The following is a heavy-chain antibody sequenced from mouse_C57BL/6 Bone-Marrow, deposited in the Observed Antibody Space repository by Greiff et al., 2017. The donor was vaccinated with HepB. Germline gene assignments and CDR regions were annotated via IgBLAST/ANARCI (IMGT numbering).Heavy chain of an antibody. CDR1: GYTFTDYY. CDR3: ARSRYYGPFAY. D-gene: IGHD1-1*01. V-gene: IGHV1-76*01. CDR2: IYPGSGNT. J-gene: IGHJ3*01. Sequence: VQLQQSGAELVRPGASVKLSCKASGYTFTDYYINWVKQRPGQGLAWIARIYPGSGNTYYNEKLKGKATLTAEKSSSTAYMQRSSLTSEDSAVYFCARSRYYGPFAYWGQGTLVTVSA.